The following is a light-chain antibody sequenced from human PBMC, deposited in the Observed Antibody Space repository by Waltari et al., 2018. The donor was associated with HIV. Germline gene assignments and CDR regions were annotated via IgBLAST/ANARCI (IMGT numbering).Light chain of an antibody. CDR3: SSYTTSGIVV. J-gene: IGLJ2*01. Sequence: HSALAQPASVSGSPGQSVIISCTGSTSDIGYYNYVSWYQHHTGRAPKALIYEVTSRPSGISSRFSGSKSGNTAFLTISGVQIDDEGDYFCSSYTTSGIVVFGGGTKVTVL. CDR1: TSDIGYYNY. CDR2: EVT. V-gene: IGLV2-14*01.